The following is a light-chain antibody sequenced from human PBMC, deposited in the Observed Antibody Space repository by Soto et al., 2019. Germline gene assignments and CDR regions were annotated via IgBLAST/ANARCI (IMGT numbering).Light chain of an antibody. Sequence: DIVMTQSPDSLAVSLGERATINCRSSQSVLYSSNNKNYLAWYQQKPGQPPNLLIYWASTRESGVPDRFSGSGSGTDFTLNISSLQAEDVAVYYCQQYYSTPYTFGQGTKLEIK. J-gene: IGKJ2*01. CDR3: QQYYSTPYT. V-gene: IGKV4-1*01. CDR2: WAS. CDR1: QSVLYSSNNKNY.